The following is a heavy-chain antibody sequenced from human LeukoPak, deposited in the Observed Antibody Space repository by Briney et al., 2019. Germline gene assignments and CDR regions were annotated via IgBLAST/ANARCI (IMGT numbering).Heavy chain of an antibody. CDR1: GYTFTGYY. CDR3: ARDSPLYGSGSNFDY. CDR2: INPNSGGT. J-gene: IGHJ4*02. Sequence: HRASVKVSCTASGYTFTGYYMHWVRQAPGQGLEWMGWINPNSGGTNYAQKFQGWVTMTRDTSISTAYMELSRLRSDDTAVYYCARDSPLYGSGSNFDYWGQGTLVTVSS. V-gene: IGHV1-2*04. D-gene: IGHD3-10*01.